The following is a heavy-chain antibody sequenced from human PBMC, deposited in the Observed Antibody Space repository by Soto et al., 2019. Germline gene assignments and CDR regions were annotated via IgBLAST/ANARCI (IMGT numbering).Heavy chain of an antibody. V-gene: IGHV4-39*01. CDR1: GGSISSSSYY. D-gene: IGHD3-9*01. CDR3: ARHPSPPDILTGYYRRGANWFDP. CDR2: IYYSGST. J-gene: IGHJ5*02. Sequence: QLQLQESGPGLVKPSETLSLTCTVSGGSISSSSYYWGWIRQPPGKGLEWIGSIYYSGSTYYNPSLKSRVTISVDTSKNQFSLKLSSVTAADTAVYYCARHPSPPDILTGYYRRGANWFDPWGQGTLVTVSS.